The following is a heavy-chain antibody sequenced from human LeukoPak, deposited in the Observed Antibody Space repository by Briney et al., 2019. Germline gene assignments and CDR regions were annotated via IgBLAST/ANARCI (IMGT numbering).Heavy chain of an antibody. J-gene: IGHJ6*03. CDR2: IYYSGST. D-gene: IGHD3-10*01. CDR3: ARDYYGSGSYYNDYYYYMDV. V-gene: IGHV4-59*01. Sequence: SETLSLTCTASGGSISSYYWSWIRQPPGKGLEWIGYIYYSGSTNYNPSLKSRVTISVDTSKNQFSLKLSSVTAADTAVYYCARDYYGSGSYYNDYYYYMDVWGKGTTVTVSS. CDR1: GGSISSYY.